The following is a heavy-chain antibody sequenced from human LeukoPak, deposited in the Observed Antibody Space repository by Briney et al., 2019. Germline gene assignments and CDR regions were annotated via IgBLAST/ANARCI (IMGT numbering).Heavy chain of an antibody. CDR3: ARPEYSSSGYFDY. D-gene: IGHD6-6*01. Sequence: SETLFLTCTVSGGSISSGGYYWSWIRQHPGKGLEWIGYIYYSGSTYYNPSLKSRVTISVDTSKNQFSLKLSSVTAADTAVYYCARPEYSSSGYFDYWGQGTLVTVSS. V-gene: IGHV4-31*03. CDR1: GGSISSGGYY. J-gene: IGHJ4*02. CDR2: IYYSGST.